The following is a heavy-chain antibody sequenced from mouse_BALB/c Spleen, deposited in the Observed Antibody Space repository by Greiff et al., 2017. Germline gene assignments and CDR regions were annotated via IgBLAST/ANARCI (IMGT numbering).Heavy chain of an antibody. V-gene: IGHV5-6-3*01. Sequence: EVKLVESGGGLVQPGGSLKLSCAVSGFTFSSYGMSWVRQTPDKRLELVATINSNGGSTYYPDSVKGRFTISRDNAKNTLYLQMSSLKSEDTAMYYCARGAPSSGYYAMDYWGQGTSVTVSS. J-gene: IGHJ4*01. CDR1: GFTFSSYG. CDR3: ARGAPSSGYYAMDY. D-gene: IGHD3-1*01. CDR2: INSNGGST.